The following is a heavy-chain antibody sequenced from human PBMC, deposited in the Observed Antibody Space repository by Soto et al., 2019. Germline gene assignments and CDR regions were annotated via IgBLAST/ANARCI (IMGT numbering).Heavy chain of an antibody. Sequence: QITLKGSGPTLVKPTQPLTLTCTFSGFSPSTSGVGVGWIRQPPGKALDWLALIYWDDDKRYSPSLNCRLTINKDTTKNQVVPTMTNLDAVDTATYYCAHRPSYCSGGSCYSGFDYWGQGTLVTVSS. D-gene: IGHD2-15*01. V-gene: IGHV2-5*02. CDR2: IYWDDDK. CDR3: AHRPSYCSGGSCYSGFDY. J-gene: IGHJ4*02. CDR1: GFSPSTSGVG.